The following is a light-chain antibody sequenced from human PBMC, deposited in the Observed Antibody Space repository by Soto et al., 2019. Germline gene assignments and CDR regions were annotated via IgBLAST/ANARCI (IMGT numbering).Light chain of an antibody. J-gene: IGLJ3*02. CDR1: SSDVGNYNY. CDR2: EVG. CDR3: NSYTISSLWV. Sequence: QSALTQPASVSGSPGQSITISCTGTSSDVGNYNYVSWYQQHPGKAPKLMIYEVGNRPSGVSNRFSGSKSGNTASLTISGLQAEDEGDYYCNSYTISSLWVFGGGTKLTVL. V-gene: IGLV2-14*01.